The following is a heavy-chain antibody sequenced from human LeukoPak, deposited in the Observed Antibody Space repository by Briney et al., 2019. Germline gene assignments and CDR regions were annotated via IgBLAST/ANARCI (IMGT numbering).Heavy chain of an antibody. J-gene: IGHJ4*02. D-gene: IGHD2-2*01. Sequence: GGSLRLSCVASGFIFTDYGLHWVRQAPGKGLEWVAVIWYDGSRKYYADSVKGRFTISRDNSKNTLSLQMDSLRVEDTAVYYCARADCSSRSWPSKFDYWVQGRLVTVSS. CDR3: ARADCSSRSWPSKFDY. CDR1: GFIFTDYG. CDR2: IWYDGSRK. V-gene: IGHV3-33*01.